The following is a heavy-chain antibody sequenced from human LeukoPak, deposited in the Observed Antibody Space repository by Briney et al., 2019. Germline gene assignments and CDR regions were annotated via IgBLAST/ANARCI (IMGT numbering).Heavy chain of an antibody. J-gene: IGHJ4*02. Sequence: GGSLRLSCAASGFTFSSYSMNWVRKAPGKGLEWVSYISSSSSTIYYADSVKGRFTISRDNAKNSLYLQMNSLRAEDTAVYYCARIGSGSYSLWGQGTLVTVSS. CDR1: GFTFSSYS. CDR2: ISSSSSTI. D-gene: IGHD3-10*01. V-gene: IGHV3-48*04. CDR3: ARIGSGSYSL.